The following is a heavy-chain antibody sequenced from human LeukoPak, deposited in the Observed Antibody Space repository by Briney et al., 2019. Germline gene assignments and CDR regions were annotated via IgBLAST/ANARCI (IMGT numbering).Heavy chain of an antibody. CDR2: ISGSGGST. Sequence: QPGGSLRLSCAASGFTFSSYAMSWVRQAPGKGLEWVSAISGSGGSTYYADSVKGRFTISRDNSKNTLYLQMNSLRAEDTAVYYCAKESTAVVVVHAPTAAFDYWGQGTLVTVSS. D-gene: IGHD3-22*01. J-gene: IGHJ4*02. CDR3: AKESTAVVVVHAPTAAFDY. V-gene: IGHV3-23*01. CDR1: GFTFSSYA.